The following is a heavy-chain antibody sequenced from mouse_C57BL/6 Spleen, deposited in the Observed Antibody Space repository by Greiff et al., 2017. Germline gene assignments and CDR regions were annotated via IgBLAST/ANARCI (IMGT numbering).Heavy chain of an antibody. CDR2: IWGVGST. CDR1: GFSLTSYG. V-gene: IGHV2-6*01. D-gene: IGHD2-2*01. Sequence: VQRVESGPGLVAPSQSLSITCTVSGFSLTSYGVDWVRQSPGKGLEWLGVIWGVGSTNYNSALKSRLSISKDNSKSQVFLKMNSLQTDDTAMYYCARNLWLRDYYAMDYWGQGTSVTVSS. J-gene: IGHJ4*01. CDR3: ARNLWLRDYYAMDY.